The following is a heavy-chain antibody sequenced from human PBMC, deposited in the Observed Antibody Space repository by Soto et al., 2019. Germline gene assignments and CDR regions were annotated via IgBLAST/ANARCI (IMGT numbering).Heavy chain of an antibody. Sequence: QVQLQESGPGLVKPSETLSLTCTVSGGSMTNYYWAWIRQAAGKGLEWIGRIFYNGETNYNPSLRSRVILSMDRSRSQFSLGLTSMTAADTAVYFCVREGDHSDNNGHPLFDYWGQGTLVSVFS. CDR2: IFYNGET. CDR1: GGSMTNYY. V-gene: IGHV4-4*07. J-gene: IGHJ4*02. D-gene: IGHD2-8*01. CDR3: VREGDHSDNNGHPLFDY.